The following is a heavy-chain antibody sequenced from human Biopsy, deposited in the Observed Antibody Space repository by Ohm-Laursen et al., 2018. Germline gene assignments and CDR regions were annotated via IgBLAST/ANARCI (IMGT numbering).Heavy chain of an antibody. J-gene: IGHJ5*02. Sequence: SLRLSCAASRFTFSNYAMSWVRQAPGKGLVRVSGISGSGGRTYYAESMKGRFTISRDNSKKTVYLQMKSLRAEDTAVYYCAKEVFSAVGTSGFDPWGQGTLVTVSS. V-gene: IGHV3-23*01. CDR3: AKEVFSAVGTSGFDP. CDR2: ISGSGGRT. CDR1: RFTFSNYA. D-gene: IGHD1/OR15-1a*01.